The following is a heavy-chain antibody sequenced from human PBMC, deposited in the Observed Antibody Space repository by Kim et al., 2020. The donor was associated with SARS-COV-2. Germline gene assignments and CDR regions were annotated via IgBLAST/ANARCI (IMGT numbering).Heavy chain of an antibody. D-gene: IGHD4-17*01. CDR2: IIPIFGTA. CDR1: GGTFSSYA. J-gene: IGHJ4*02. CDR3: ARASLGDYGGNSFGDWPVAVNHFDY. V-gene: IGHV1-69*13. Sequence: SVKVSCKASGGTFSSYAISWVRQAPGQGLEWMGGIIPIFGTANYAQKFQGRVTITADESTSTAYMELSSLRSEDTAVYYCARASLGDYGGNSFGDWPVAVNHFDYWGQGTLVTVSS.